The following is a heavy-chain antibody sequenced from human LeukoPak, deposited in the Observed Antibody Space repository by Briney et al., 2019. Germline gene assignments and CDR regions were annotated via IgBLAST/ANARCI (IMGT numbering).Heavy chain of an antibody. Sequence: PGGSLRLSCAASGFTFSSYAMSWVRQAPGKGLEWVSAISGSGGSTYYADSVKGRFTISRDNSKNTLYLQMNSLRAEDTVVYYCAKPPGLVPIGGGYYFDYWGQGTLVTVSS. D-gene: IGHD3-16*01. CDR1: GFTFSSYA. V-gene: IGHV3-23*01. CDR2: ISGSGGST. J-gene: IGHJ4*02. CDR3: AKPPGLVPIGGGYYFDY.